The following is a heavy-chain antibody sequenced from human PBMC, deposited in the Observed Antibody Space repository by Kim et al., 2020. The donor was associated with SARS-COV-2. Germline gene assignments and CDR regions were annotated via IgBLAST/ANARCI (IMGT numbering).Heavy chain of an antibody. Sequence: SETLSLTCAVYGGSFSGHYWSWIRQPPGKGLEWIGEINHSGSTNYNPSLKSRVTISVDTSKNQFSLKLSSVTAADTAVYYCARGRTVTTLFYYYYGMDVWGQGTTVTVSS. V-gene: IGHV4-34*01. CDR3: ARGRTVTTLFYYYYGMDV. J-gene: IGHJ6*02. CDR1: GGSFSGHY. D-gene: IGHD4-17*01. CDR2: INHSGST.